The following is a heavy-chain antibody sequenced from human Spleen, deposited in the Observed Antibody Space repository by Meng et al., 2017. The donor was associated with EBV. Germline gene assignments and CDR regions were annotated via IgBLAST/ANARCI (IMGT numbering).Heavy chain of an antibody. CDR3: ARSDLAAAGARVALIGNCFDP. V-gene: IGHV1-18*01. D-gene: IGHD6-13*01. CDR1: GYTVTSYG. Sequence: QVQLVQSGDEVKKPRVLVKVSCKASGYTVTSYGISWVRHAPGQGLEWMGWISAYNGNTNYAKKLQGRVTMTTDTSTSTAYMELRSLRSDDTAVYYCARSDLAAAGARVALIGNCFDPWGQGTLVTVSS. CDR2: ISAYNGNT. J-gene: IGHJ5*02.